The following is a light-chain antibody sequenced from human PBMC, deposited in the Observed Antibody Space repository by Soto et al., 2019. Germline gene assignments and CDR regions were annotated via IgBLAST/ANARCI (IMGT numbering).Light chain of an antibody. V-gene: IGKV3-11*01. Sequence: EIVLTQSPDTLSLSPGERATLSCRASQRVAKFLAWYQQKGGQPPRLLIFDASTRATGVPGRFNGSGSGTAFTLTISSLEPEDFAVYYCQQRTNWSLTFGGGTKVEVK. CDR2: DAS. CDR1: QRVAKF. J-gene: IGKJ4*01. CDR3: QQRTNWSLT.